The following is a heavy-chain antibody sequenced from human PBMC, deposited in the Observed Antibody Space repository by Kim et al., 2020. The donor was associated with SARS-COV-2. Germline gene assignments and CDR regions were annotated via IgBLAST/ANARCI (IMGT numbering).Heavy chain of an antibody. J-gene: IGHJ3*02. Sequence: ADSVKGRFTISRDNSKNTLYLQMNSLRAEDTAVYYCAREPYNWNYNAFDIWGQGTMVTVSS. V-gene: IGHV3-33*01. D-gene: IGHD1-7*01. CDR3: AREPYNWNYNAFDI.